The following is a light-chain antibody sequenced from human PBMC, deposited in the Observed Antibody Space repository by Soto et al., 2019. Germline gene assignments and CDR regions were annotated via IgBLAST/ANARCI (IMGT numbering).Light chain of an antibody. V-gene: IGKV3-15*01. CDR2: GAS. Sequence: DIVMTPSPATLSASPGERATLSCRASQSVSSNFAWYQQNPGQSPMLLLYGASPRATGNPARCGGSVSGTEFTLSVSSLQSEGFAFYYCQQYNNWPPSTFGQGTKVEI. CDR1: QSVSSN. J-gene: IGKJ1*01. CDR3: QQYNNWPPST.